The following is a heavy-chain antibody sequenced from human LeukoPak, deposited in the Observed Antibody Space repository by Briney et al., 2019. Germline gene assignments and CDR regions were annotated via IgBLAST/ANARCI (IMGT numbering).Heavy chain of an antibody. V-gene: IGHV4-59*08. CDR2: IYYSGST. CDR1: GGSIISYY. J-gene: IGHJ3*02. Sequence: SETLSLTCTVSGGSIISYYWSWIRQPPGKGLEWIGYIYYSGSTNYNPSLKSRVTISVDTSKNQFSLKLSSVTAADTAVYYCARQTPAGDAFDIWGQGTMVTVSS. D-gene: IGHD6-13*01. CDR3: ARQTPAGDAFDI.